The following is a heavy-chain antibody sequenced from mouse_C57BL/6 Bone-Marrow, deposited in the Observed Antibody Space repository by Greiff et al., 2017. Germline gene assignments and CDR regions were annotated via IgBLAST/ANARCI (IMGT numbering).Heavy chain of an antibody. CDR3: AKFAY. V-gene: IGHV14-2*01. J-gene: IGHJ3*01. CDR1: GFNIQDYY. CDR2: IDPEDGET. Sequence: EVQLQQSGAELAKPGASVTLSCTVSGFNIQDYYMHWVKQRTEQGLEWIGRIDPEDGETKYAPQFQGKATITADTSSNTAYLQLSSLTSEDTAVYYCAKFAYWGQGTLVTVSA.